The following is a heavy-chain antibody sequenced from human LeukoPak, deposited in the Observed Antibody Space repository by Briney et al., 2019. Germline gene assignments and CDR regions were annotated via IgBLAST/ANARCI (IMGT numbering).Heavy chain of an antibody. CDR1: GGSISSSSYY. J-gene: IGHJ4*02. Sequence: IPSETLSLTCTVSGGSISSSSYYWGWIRQPPGKGLEWIGSIYYSGSTYYNPSLKSRVTISVDTSKNQFSLKLTSVTAADTAVYDCARIPAGFWSGYYYFDYWGQGTLLTV. CDR2: IYYSGST. CDR3: ARIPAGFWSGYYYFDY. D-gene: IGHD3-3*01. V-gene: IGHV4-39*01.